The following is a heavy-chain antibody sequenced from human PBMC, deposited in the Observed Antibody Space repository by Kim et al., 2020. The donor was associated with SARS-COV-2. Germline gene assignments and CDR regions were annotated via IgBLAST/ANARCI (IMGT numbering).Heavy chain of an antibody. D-gene: IGHD6-13*01. V-gene: IGHV4-4*09. J-gene: IGHJ5*02. Sequence: TNYNPALKSRVTISVDTSKNQFSLKLRSVTAADTAVYSCARMSVAGWFDPWGQGTLVTVSS. CDR2: T. CDR3: ARMSVAGWFDP.